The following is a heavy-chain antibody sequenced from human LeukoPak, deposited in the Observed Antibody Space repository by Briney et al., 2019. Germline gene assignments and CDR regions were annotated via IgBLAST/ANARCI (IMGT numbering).Heavy chain of an antibody. J-gene: IGHJ4*02. CDR1: GGSFSGYY. CDR3: ARRGYSYGPEG. CDR2: INHSGST. Sequence: PSETLSLTXAVYGGSFSGYYWSWIRQPPGKGLEWIGEINHSGSTNYNPSLKSRVTISVDTSKNQFSLKLSSVTAADTAVYYCARRGYSYGPEGWGQGTLVTVSS. V-gene: IGHV4-34*01. D-gene: IGHD5-18*01.